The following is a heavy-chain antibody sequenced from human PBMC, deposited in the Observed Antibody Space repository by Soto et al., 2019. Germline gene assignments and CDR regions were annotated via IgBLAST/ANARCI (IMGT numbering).Heavy chain of an antibody. J-gene: IGHJ4*02. Sequence: SETLSLTCAVSGGSISSSNWWSWVRQPPGKGLEWIGEIYHSGSTNYNPSLKSRVTISVDKSKNQFSLKLSSVTAADTAVYYCARVSRYSSSWYLGYWGQGTLVTVS. CDR1: GGSISSSNW. CDR2: IYHSGST. V-gene: IGHV4-4*02. D-gene: IGHD6-13*01. CDR3: ARVSRYSSSWYLGY.